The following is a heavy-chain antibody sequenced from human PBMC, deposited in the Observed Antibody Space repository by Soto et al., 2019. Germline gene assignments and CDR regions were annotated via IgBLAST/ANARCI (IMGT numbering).Heavy chain of an antibody. CDR1: GGTFSSYA. CDR3: ATGVSIFGVVIIFGY. V-gene: IGHV1-69*13. CDR2: IIPIFGTA. D-gene: IGHD3-3*01. J-gene: IGHJ4*02. Sequence: GASVKVSCKASGGTFSSYAISWVRQAPGQGLEWMGGIIPIFGTANYAQKFQGRVTITADESTSTAYMELSSLRSEDTAVYYCATGVSIFGVVIIFGYWGQGTLVTVSS.